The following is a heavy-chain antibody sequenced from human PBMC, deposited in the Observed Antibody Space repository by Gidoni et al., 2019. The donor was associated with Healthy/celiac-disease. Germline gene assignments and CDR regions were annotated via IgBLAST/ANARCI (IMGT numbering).Heavy chain of an antibody. CDR3: ARQELDYVGY. CDR2: INSDGSRT. V-gene: IGHV3-74*01. CDR1: GFTFSSYW. J-gene: IGHJ4*02. D-gene: IGHD3-10*02. Sequence: EVQLVESGGGLVQPGGSLRLSCAASGFTFSSYWMHWVRQAPGKGLVWVSRINSDGSRTNYADSVKGRVTISRDNAKNTLYLQMNSLRAEDTAFYYCARQELDYVGYWGQGTLVTVSS.